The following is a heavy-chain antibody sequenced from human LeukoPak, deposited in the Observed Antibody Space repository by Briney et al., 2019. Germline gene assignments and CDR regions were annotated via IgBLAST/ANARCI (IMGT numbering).Heavy chain of an antibody. Sequence: GGSLRLSCAASGFTFSNAWMSWVRQAPGKGLEWVGRIKSKTDGGTTDYAAPVKGRFTISRDDSKNTPYLQMNSLKTEDTAVYYCTTDIVVVPAAIAVDYYYYGMDVWGQGTTVTVSS. CDR2: IKSKTDGGTT. V-gene: IGHV3-15*01. CDR3: TTDIVVVPAAIAVDYYYYGMDV. CDR1: GFTFSNAW. J-gene: IGHJ6*02. D-gene: IGHD2-2*01.